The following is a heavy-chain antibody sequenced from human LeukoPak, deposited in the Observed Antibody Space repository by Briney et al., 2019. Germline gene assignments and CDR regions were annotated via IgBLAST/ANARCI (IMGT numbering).Heavy chain of an antibody. V-gene: IGHV3-74*01. CDR3: AREPGDYYDSSGYYYVVDY. CDR1: GFTLSSYW. CDR2: IDPDGSTT. Sequence: GGSLRLSCAASGFTLSSYWMHWVRQAPGEGLVWVSRIDPDGSTTNYADSVKGRFTISRDNAKNSLYLQMNSLRAEDTAVYYCAREPGDYYDSSGYYYVVDYWGQGTLVTVSS. D-gene: IGHD3-22*01. J-gene: IGHJ4*02.